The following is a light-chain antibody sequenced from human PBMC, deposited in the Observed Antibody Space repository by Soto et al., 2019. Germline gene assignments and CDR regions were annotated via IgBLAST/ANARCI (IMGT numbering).Light chain of an antibody. CDR3: AAWDDSLNGVV. Sequence: QPVLTQPPSASGTPGQRVTISCSGSSSNIGSNTVNWYQQVPGTAPKLLIYSDHQRPSGVPDRFSGSKSGTSASLAISGLQSEDEADYYCAAWDDSLNGVVFGGRTQLTVL. J-gene: IGLJ2*01. CDR1: SSNIGSNT. CDR2: SDH. V-gene: IGLV1-44*01.